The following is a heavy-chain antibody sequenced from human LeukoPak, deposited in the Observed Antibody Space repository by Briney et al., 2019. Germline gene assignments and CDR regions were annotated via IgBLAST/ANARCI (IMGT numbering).Heavy chain of an antibody. CDR1: GGSISSDY. CDR2: IYYSGIT. D-gene: IGHD2-2*01. CDR3: ARQSQGYCSSTNCHSWFDP. Sequence: SETLSLTCTVSGGSISSDYWNWLRQPPGKGLEWIGYIYYSGITNYNPSLKSRVTISLDTSKNQFSLKLSSVTAADTAVYYCARQSQGYCSSTNCHSWFDPWGQGTLVTVSS. J-gene: IGHJ5*02. V-gene: IGHV4-59*08.